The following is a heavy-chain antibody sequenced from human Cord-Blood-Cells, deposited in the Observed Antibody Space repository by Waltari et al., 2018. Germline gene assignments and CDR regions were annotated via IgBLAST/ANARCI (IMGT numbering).Heavy chain of an antibody. CDR3: ARGVRVDSSSYYFDY. CDR2: INHSGST. D-gene: IGHD6-6*01. CDR1: GGSFSGYY. V-gene: IGHV4-34*01. Sequence: QVQLQQWGAGLLQPSETLSLTCAVYGGSFSGYYWSWIRQPPGKGLEWIGEINHSGSTNYNPSLKSRVTISVDTSKNQFSLKLSSVTAADTAVYYCARGVRVDSSSYYFDYWGQGTLVTVSS. J-gene: IGHJ4*02.